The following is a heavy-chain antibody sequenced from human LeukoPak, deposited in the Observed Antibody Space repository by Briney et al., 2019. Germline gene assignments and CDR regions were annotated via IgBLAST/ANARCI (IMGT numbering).Heavy chain of an antibody. Sequence: GGSLRLSCAASGFTFDDYAMHWVRQAPGKGLEWVSGISWNSGSIGYADSVKGRFTTSRDNAKNSLYLQMNSLRAEDTALYYCAKGHYGIVAYFDYWGQGTLVTVSS. CDR3: AKGHYGIVAYFDY. CDR1: GFTFDDYA. CDR2: ISWNSGSI. J-gene: IGHJ4*02. D-gene: IGHD2-15*01. V-gene: IGHV3-9*01.